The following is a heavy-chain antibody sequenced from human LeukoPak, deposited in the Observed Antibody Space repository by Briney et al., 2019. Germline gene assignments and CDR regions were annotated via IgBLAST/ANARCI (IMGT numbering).Heavy chain of an antibody. Sequence: PGGSLRLSCAASGFTFSSYWMSWVRQAPGKGLEWVANIKQDGSEKYYVDSVKGRFTISRDNAKNSLYLQMNSLRAEDTAVYYCARARRYCSSTSCPFDPWGQGTLVTVSS. CDR1: GFTFSSYW. CDR3: ARARRYCSSTSCPFDP. D-gene: IGHD2-2*01. J-gene: IGHJ5*02. V-gene: IGHV3-7*01. CDR2: IKQDGSEK.